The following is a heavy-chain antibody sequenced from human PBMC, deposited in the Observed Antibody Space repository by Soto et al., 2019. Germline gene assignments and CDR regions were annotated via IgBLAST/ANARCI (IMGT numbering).Heavy chain of an antibody. CDR3: ARGDYGKYDAYNWFDP. CDR1: GGSFNNYC. CDR2: VCPGGRT. J-gene: IGHJ5*02. D-gene: IGHD3-10*01. Sequence: QVRLQQWGAGLVRPSETLSLTCAVYGGSFNNYCWSWIRQPPGKGLECIGEVCPGGRTNYSPTLKREVRIAVEGSKNQCSLSLTSVTGADTAVYYCARGDYGKYDAYNWFDPWGKGNLVIVAS. V-gene: IGHV4-34*02.